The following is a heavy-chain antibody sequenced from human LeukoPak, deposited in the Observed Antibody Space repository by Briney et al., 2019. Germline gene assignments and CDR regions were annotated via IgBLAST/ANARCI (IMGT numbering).Heavy chain of an antibody. CDR3: AKDPEGLVSGIFDY. J-gene: IGHJ4*02. D-gene: IGHD1-26*01. CDR1: GFTFSSYA. V-gene: IGHV3-23*01. Sequence: PGGSLRLSCAASGFTFSSYAMSWVRQAPGKGLEWVSAISGSGGSTYYADPVKGRFTIPRDNSKNTLYLQMNRLRAEDTAVYYCAKDPEGLVSGIFDYWGQGTLVTVSS. CDR2: ISGSGGST.